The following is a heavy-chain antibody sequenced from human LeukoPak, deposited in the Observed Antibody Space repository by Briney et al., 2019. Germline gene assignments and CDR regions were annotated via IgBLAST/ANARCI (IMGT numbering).Heavy chain of an antibody. Sequence: GGSLRLSCAASGFTFSSNYMSWVRQAPGRGLEWVSVIYSGGNTFYADSVKGRFTISRDNSKNTLYLQMNSLRVEDTAVYYCARHYYDSSGYYVGVGFDYWGQRTLVTVSS. D-gene: IGHD3-22*01. CDR3: ARHYYDSSGYYVGVGFDY. V-gene: IGHV3-53*01. CDR2: IYSGGNT. CDR1: GFTFSSNY. J-gene: IGHJ4*02.